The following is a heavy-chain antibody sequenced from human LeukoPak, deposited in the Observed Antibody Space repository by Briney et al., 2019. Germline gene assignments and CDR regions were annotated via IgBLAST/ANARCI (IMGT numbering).Heavy chain of an antibody. D-gene: IGHD3-22*01. J-gene: IGHJ2*01. CDR3: TTAVTMIVVVTPRYFDL. V-gene: IGHV3-15*01. CDR1: GFTFSNAW. Sequence: KTGGSLRLSCATPGFTFSNAWMSCVRQAPGKGLEWVGRIKTKTDHGTTDYAAPVKGGFTISRDDSKNTLYLQMNSLKTEDTAVYYCTTAVTMIVVVTPRYFDLWGRGTLVTVSS. CDR2: IKTKTDHGTT.